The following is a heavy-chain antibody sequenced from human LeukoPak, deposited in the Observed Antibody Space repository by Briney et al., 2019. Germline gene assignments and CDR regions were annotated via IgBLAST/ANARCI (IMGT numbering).Heavy chain of an antibody. D-gene: IGHD2-15*01. CDR1: GFTFSSYW. CDR2: IKQDGSEK. CDR3: ARGLGYCSGGSCYPNWFDP. Sequence: GGSLRLSCVASGFTFSSYWMSWVRQAPGKGLEWVANIKQDGSEKYYVDSVKGRFTISRDNAKNSLYLQMNSLRAEDTAVYYCARGLGYCSGGSCYPNWFDPWGQGTLVTVSS. V-gene: IGHV3-7*04. J-gene: IGHJ5*02.